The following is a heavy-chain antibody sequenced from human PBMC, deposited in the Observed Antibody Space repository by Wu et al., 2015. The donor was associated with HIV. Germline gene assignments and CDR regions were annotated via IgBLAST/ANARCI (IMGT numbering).Heavy chain of an antibody. Sequence: QVQLVQSGAEVKKPGSSVKISCKASGNTFNAINWVRRAPGQGLGWMGGIIPLFGTTDYAQIFQGRVTITTDESTSTAYMRLSSLRSEDTAVYYCASPRSPGFSSAWPTYFDYWGQGTLVTVSS. CDR1: GNTFNA. J-gene: IGHJ4*02. D-gene: IGHD6-19*01. CDR3: ASPRSPGFSSAWPTYFDY. CDR2: IIPLFGTT. V-gene: IGHV1-69*05.